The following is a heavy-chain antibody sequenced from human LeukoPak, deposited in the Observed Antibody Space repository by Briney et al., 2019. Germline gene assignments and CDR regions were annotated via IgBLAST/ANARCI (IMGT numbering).Heavy chain of an antibody. CDR1: GFTFSSYA. Sequence: PGGSLRLSCAASGFTFSSYAIIWVRQAPGKGLEGVSAISGSGGSTYYADSVKGRFTISRDNSKNTLYLQMNSLSAEDTAAYYCATEHIFDYDSSGYYDRLFDYWGQGTLVTVSS. J-gene: IGHJ4*02. D-gene: IGHD3-22*01. CDR3: ATEHIFDYDSSGYYDRLFDY. CDR2: ISGSGGST. V-gene: IGHV3-23*01.